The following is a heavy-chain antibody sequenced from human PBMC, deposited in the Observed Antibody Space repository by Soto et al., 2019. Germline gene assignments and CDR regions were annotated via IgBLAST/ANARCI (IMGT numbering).Heavy chain of an antibody. CDR1: GGPFSSYT. D-gene: IGHD3-3*01. Sequence: SVKVSCKASGGPFSSYTISWVRQAPGQGLEWMGRIIPILGIPNYAQKFQGRVLITRDISANTVYVELSSLRCEDAAVYYCARELGFLKWYSFGHWGQGTLVTVSS. V-gene: IGHV1-69*04. CDR2: IIPILGIP. J-gene: IGHJ4*02. CDR3: ARELGFLKWYSFGH.